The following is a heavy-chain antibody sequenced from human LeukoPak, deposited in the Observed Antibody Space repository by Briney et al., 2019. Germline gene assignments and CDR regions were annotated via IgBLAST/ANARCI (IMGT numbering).Heavy chain of an antibody. Sequence: SETLSLTCTVSGGSISSGGYYWSWIRQHPGKGLEWIGYIYYSGSTYYNPSLKSRVTISVDTSKNQFSLKLSSVTAADTAVYYCARVHHLPMYSRVDYWGQGTLVTVSS. J-gene: IGHJ4*02. D-gene: IGHD6-13*01. CDR2: IYYSGST. V-gene: IGHV4-31*03. CDR3: ARVHHLPMYSRVDY. CDR1: GGSISSGGYY.